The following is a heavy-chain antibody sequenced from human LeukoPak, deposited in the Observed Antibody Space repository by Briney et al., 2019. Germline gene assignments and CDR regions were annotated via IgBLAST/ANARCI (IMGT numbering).Heavy chain of an antibody. CDR1: GFTFSSYA. Sequence: PGGSLRLSCAASGFTFSSYAMSWVRQAPGKGLEWVSAISGSGTSTYYADSVKGRFTISRDNSKNTLYLQMNSLRAEDTAVYYCAKLRGLMVRGNGFPYYFDYWGQGTLVTVSS. CDR2: ISGSGTST. CDR3: AKLRGLMVRGNGFPYYFDY. V-gene: IGHV3-23*01. J-gene: IGHJ4*02. D-gene: IGHD3-10*01.